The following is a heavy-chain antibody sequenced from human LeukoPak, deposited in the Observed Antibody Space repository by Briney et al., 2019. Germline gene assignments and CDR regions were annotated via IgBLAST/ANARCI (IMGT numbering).Heavy chain of an antibody. CDR3: ARTYYDYVWGSYRFHCFDP. CDR2: INPNSGGT. D-gene: IGHD3-16*02. Sequence: ASVKVSCKASGYTFTGYYMHWVRQAPGQGLEWMGWINPNSGGTNYAQKFQGRVTMTRDTSISTAYMELSRLRSDDTAVYYCARTYYDYVWGSYRFHCFDPWGQGTLVTVSS. V-gene: IGHV1-2*02. J-gene: IGHJ5*02. CDR1: GYTFTGYY.